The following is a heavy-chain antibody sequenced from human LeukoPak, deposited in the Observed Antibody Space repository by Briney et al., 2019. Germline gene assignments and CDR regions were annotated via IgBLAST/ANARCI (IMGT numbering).Heavy chain of an antibody. D-gene: IGHD6-13*01. CDR3: ARGSSSSYYSSCYY. CDR2: ISYDGSNK. CDR1: GLTFSSYA. Sequence: GRSLRLSCAASGLTFSSYAMHWVRQAPGKGLERVAVISYDGSNKYYADSVKGRFTISRDNSKNALYLQMNSLRAEDTAVYYCARGSSSSYYSSCYYWGQGTLVTVSS. V-gene: IGHV3-30*04. J-gene: IGHJ4*02.